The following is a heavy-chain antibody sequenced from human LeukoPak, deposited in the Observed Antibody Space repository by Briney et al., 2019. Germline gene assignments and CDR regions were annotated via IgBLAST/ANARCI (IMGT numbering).Heavy chain of an antibody. CDR2: IYYSGST. V-gene: IGHV4-61*08. CDR3: ARGSTYYDFWSGYSPDAFDI. CDR1: GGSISSGGYY. J-gene: IGHJ3*02. Sequence: SETLSLTCTVSGGSISSGGYYWSWIRQPPGKGLEWIGYIYYSGSTNYNPSLKSRVTISVDTSKNQFSLKLSSVTAADTAVYYCARGSTYYDFWSGYSPDAFDIWGQGTMVTVSS. D-gene: IGHD3-3*01.